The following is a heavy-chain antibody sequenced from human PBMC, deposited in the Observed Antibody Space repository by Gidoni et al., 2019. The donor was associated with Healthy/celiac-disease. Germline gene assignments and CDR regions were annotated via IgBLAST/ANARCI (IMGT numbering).Heavy chain of an antibody. D-gene: IGHD2-2*01. Sequence: QVQLQESGPGLVKPSETLSPTCTVSGGSISSYYWSWIRQPPGKGLEWIGYNYYSGSTNYNPSLKSRVTISVDTSKNQFSLKLSSVTAADTAVYYCARDAAYCSSTSCYAGNWFDPWGQGTLVTVSS. CDR1: GGSISSYY. CDR2: NYYSGST. CDR3: ARDAAYCSSTSCYAGNWFDP. J-gene: IGHJ5*02. V-gene: IGHV4-59*01.